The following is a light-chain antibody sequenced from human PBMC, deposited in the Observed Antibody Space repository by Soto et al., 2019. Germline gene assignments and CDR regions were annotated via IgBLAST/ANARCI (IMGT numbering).Light chain of an antibody. Sequence: DIVMTQSPDSLAVSLGERATINCKSSQSVLYSSNNNNYLAWYQQKPGQPPKLLIYWASTRESGVPDRFSGXGSGTDFALTISGLQAEDVAVYYCQQYYTTPITFGQGTRLEIK. V-gene: IGKV4-1*01. CDR1: QSVLYSSNNNNY. J-gene: IGKJ5*01. CDR2: WAS. CDR3: QQYYTTPIT.